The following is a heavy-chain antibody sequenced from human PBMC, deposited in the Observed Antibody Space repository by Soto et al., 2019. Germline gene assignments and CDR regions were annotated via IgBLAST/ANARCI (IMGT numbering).Heavy chain of an antibody. CDR1: GYSCTGFY. CDR3: TSHYLPRGTSEGTFDC. Sequence: ASVKVSCKASGYSCTGFYMRWVLRAPGPGLEWMGWINPATGDTNFAQRFQGRVTLTRDTSISTAYMELSRLTSADTAFYFCTSHYLPRGTSEGTFDCWGQGTLVTVSS. V-gene: IGHV1-2*02. CDR2: INPATGDT. D-gene: IGHD1-1*01. J-gene: IGHJ4*02.